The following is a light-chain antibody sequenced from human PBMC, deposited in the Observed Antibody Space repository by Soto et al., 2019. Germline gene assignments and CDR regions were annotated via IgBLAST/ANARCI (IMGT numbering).Light chain of an antibody. CDR1: QSVGRN. V-gene: IGKV3-15*01. J-gene: IGKJ2*01. CDR3: QQYNNWPPYT. Sequence: EIVLTQSPGTLSLSPGESATLSCRASQSVGRNYLAWFQHKPDQAPRLLIYGASTRATGIPARFSGTGSGTEFTLTISSLQSKDFAVYYCQQYNNWPPYTFGQGTKVDIK. CDR2: GAS.